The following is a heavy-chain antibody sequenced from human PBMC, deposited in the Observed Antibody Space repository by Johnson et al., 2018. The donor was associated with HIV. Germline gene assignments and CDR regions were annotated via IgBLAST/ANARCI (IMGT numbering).Heavy chain of an antibody. J-gene: IGHJ3*02. CDR1: GFTFSNYG. V-gene: IGHV3-30*02. CDR3: AKPVVPAGDDLDMYEFAFYI. CDR2: IRHDGNNK. Sequence: VQLVESGGGVVQPGRSLRLSCAAFGFTFSNYGMHWVRLAPGKGLEWVAFIRHDGNNKYYADSVKGRFTISRDNSKNTLSLQMNSLRVEDTAVYYCAKPVVPAGDDLDMYEFAFYIWGQGTMVTVS. D-gene: IGHD2-2*01.